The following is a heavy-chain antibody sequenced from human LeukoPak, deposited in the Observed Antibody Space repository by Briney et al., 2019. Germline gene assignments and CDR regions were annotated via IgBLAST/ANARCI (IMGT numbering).Heavy chain of an antibody. D-gene: IGHD2-15*01. CDR2: IYYSGST. Sequence: SETLSLTCTVSGGSISRSRDYWGWIRQPPGKGLEWIGSIYYSGSTYYNPSLKSRVTISGDTSKNRFSLKLRFVTAADTAVYYCARVRCSGGSCPYYCYYYYMDVWGKGTTVTVSS. CDR1: GGSISRSRDY. V-gene: IGHV4-39*07. J-gene: IGHJ6*03. CDR3: ARVRCSGGSCPYYCYYYYMDV.